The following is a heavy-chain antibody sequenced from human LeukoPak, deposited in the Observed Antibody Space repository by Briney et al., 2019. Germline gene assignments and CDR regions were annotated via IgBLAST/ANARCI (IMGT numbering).Heavy chain of an antibody. CDR3: ARAHYFDY. CDR1: GFTFDDYA. CDR2: ISWNSGSI. J-gene: IGHJ4*02. V-gene: IGHV3-9*01. Sequence: GRSLRLSCAASGFTFDDYAMHWVRQAPGKGLEWVSGISWNSGSIGYADSVKGRFTISRDNAKNSLYLQMNSLRAEDTALYYCARAHYFDYWGQGTLVTVSS.